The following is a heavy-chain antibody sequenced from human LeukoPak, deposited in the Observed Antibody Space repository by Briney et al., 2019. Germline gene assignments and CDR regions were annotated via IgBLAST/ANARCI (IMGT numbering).Heavy chain of an antibody. J-gene: IGHJ6*03. V-gene: IGHV4-4*07. CDR1: GGSISSYY. Sequence: SETLSLTCTVSGGSISSYYWSWIRQPAGKGLEWIGRIYTSGSTNYNPSLKSRVTMSVDTSKNQFSMKLSSVTAADTAVYYCASEAGYSYGYYYYMDVWGKGTTVTVSS. CDR3: ASEAGYSYGYYYYMDV. D-gene: IGHD5-18*01. CDR2: IYTSGST.